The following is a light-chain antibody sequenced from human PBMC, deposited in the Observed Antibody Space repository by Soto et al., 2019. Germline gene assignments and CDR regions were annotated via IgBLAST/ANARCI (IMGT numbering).Light chain of an antibody. CDR3: ISYAGSNNWV. CDR2: EVS. V-gene: IGLV2-8*01. Sequence: QSALTQPPSASESPGQSVTISCTGTSSDVGSYKYVSWYQQHPGKAPKLMIYEVSKRPSGVPDRFSGSKSGNTASLTVSGLRAEDEADYYCISYAGSNNWVFGGGTKLTVL. CDR1: SSDVGSYKY. J-gene: IGLJ3*02.